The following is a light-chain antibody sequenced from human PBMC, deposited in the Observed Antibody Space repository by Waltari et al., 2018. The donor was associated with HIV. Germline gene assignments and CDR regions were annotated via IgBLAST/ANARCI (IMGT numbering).Light chain of an antibody. J-gene: IGLJ1*01. CDR3: CSYAGDSNFV. CDR2: DVI. Sequence: TQPASLSGSPGQSITISCAGTRSDVGSYNLVSWYQHHPGKAPKVLIYDVIKRPSGISNRFSGSKSGNTASLTISGLQTEDEADYYCCSYAGDSNFVFGTGTKVTVL. CDR1: RSDVGSYNL. V-gene: IGLV2-23*02.